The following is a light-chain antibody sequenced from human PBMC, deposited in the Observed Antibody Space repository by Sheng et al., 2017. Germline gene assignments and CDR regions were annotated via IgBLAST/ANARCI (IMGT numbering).Light chain of an antibody. Sequence: IQMTQSPSTLSASVGDRVIITCRASQSLNNALAWYQVKPGKAPKFLIYDASTLQRGVPSRFSGSGSGTEFTLTISSLQPDDFAVYYCQQYGSSPRTFGQGTKVEVK. CDR1: QSLNNA. CDR3: QQYGSSPRT. J-gene: IGKJ1*01. CDR2: DAS. V-gene: IGKV1-5*01.